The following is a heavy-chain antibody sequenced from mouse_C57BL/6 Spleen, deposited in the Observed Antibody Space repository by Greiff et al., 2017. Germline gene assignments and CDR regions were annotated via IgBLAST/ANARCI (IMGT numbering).Heavy chain of an antibody. CDR3: ARDRGSSYGYFDV. J-gene: IGHJ1*03. V-gene: IGHV5-16*01. D-gene: IGHD1-1*01. CDR2: INYDGSST. CDR1: GFTFSDYY. Sequence: EVHLVESEGGLVQPGSSMKLSCTASGFTFSDYYMAWVRQVPEKGLEWVANINYDGSSTYYLDALKSRFSISRDNAKNILYLQMSSLKSEDTATYYCARDRGSSYGYFDVWGTGTTVTVSS.